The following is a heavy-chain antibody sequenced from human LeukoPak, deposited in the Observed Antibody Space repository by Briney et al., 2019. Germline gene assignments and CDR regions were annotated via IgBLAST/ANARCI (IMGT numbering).Heavy chain of an antibody. CDR2: IYHSGST. D-gene: IGHD3-10*01. V-gene: IGHV4-30-2*01. CDR1: DGSISSGGYS. Sequence: PSQTLSPTCAVSDGSISSGGYSWSWIRQPPGKGLEWIGYIYHSGSTYYNPSLKSRVTISVDRSKNQFSLKLSSVTAADTAVYYCARGRMVRGVINWFDPWGQGTLVTVSS. J-gene: IGHJ5*02. CDR3: ARGRMVRGVINWFDP.